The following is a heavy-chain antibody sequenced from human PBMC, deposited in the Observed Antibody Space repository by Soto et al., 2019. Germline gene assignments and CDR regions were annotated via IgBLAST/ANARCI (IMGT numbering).Heavy chain of an antibody. CDR3: ARVGDWSSSGYYDNWFDP. Sequence: ASVKVSCKASGYTFTNYGISCVRQAPGQGLEWMGWISAYNGNTNYAQKLQGRVTMTTDTSTSTAYMELRSLRSDDTAVYYCARVGDWSSSGYYDNWFDPWGQGTLVTVSS. J-gene: IGHJ5*02. D-gene: IGHD3-22*01. CDR2: ISAYNGNT. CDR1: GYTFTNYG. V-gene: IGHV1-18*01.